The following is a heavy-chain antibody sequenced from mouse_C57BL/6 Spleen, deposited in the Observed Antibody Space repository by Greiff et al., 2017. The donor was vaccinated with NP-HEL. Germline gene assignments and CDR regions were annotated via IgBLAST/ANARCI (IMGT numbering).Heavy chain of an antibody. CDR1: GFSFSDYG. J-gene: IGHJ4*01. CDR2: ISSGSSTI. V-gene: IGHV5-17*01. CDR3: ARIITTVVATLDYDAMDY. Sequence: EVQRVESGGGLVKPGGSLKLSCAASGFSFSDYGMHWVRQASEKGLEWVAYISSGSSTIYYADTVKGRFTISRDNANNTLFLQMTSLRSEDTAMYYGARIITTVVATLDYDAMDYWGQGTSVTVSS. D-gene: IGHD1-1*01.